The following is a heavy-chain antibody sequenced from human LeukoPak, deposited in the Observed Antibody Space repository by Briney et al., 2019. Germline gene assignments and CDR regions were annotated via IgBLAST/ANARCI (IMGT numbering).Heavy chain of an antibody. CDR1: GDSVSSGGYY. V-gene: IGHV4-61*03. CDR2: IYYNGNT. CDR3: ARDRMQQRNFDY. Sequence: SETLSLTCTVSGDSVSSGGYYWSWIRQPPGKGLEWIGYIYYNGNTNYNPSLKTRVTISVDTSKNHFSLKLSSVTAVDTAVYYCARDRMQQRNFDYWGQGTLVTVSS. D-gene: IGHD6-13*01. J-gene: IGHJ4*02.